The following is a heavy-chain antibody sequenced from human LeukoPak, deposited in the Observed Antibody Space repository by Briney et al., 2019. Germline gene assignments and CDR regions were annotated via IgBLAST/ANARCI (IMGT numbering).Heavy chain of an antibody. V-gene: IGHV1-8*01. CDR2: MNPNSGNT. J-gene: IGHJ4*02. Sequence: ASVNVSCKASGYTFTSYDINWVRQATGQGLEWMGWMNPNSGNTGYAQKFQGRVTMTRNTSISTAYMELSSLRSDDTAVYYCARSFLTGYYSPSYFDYWGQGTLVTVSS. D-gene: IGHD3-9*01. CDR3: ARSFLTGYYSPSYFDY. CDR1: GYTFTSYD.